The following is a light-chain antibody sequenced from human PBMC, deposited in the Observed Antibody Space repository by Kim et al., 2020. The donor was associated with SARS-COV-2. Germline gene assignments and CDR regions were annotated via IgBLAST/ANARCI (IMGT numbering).Light chain of an antibody. V-gene: IGLV4-60*03. CDR2: VEGSGSY. J-gene: IGLJ3*02. CDR3: ETWGSNIQV. CDR1: SGHSNYF. Sequence: QPVLTQSSSASASLGSSVKLTCTLSSGHSNYFIAWHQQQPGKAPRFLMKVEGSGSYNKGGGVPDRFSGSRSGADRYLIISNLHSEDEADYYCETWGSNIQVFGGGTKLTVL.